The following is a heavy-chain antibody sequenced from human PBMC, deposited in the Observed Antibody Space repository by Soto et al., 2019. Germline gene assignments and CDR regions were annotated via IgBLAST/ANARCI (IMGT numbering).Heavy chain of an antibody. V-gene: IGHV1-24*01. J-gene: IGHJ6*02. Sequence: GASVKVSCKVSGYTLTELSMHWVRQAPGKGLEWMGGFDPEDGETIYAQKFQGRVTMTEDTSTDTAYMELSSLRSEDTAVYYCATAHHLPGAYGMDVWGQGTTVTVSS. CDR1: GYTLTELS. CDR2: FDPEDGET. CDR3: ATAHHLPGAYGMDV.